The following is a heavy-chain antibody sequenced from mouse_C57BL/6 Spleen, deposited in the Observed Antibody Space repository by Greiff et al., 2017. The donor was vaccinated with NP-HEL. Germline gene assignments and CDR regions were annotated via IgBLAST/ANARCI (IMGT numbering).Heavy chain of an antibody. CDR2: ISDGGSYT. CDR1: GFTFSSYA. V-gene: IGHV5-4*01. CDR3: ARDRARYFDV. J-gene: IGHJ1*03. Sequence: VQLKESGGGLVKPGGSLKLSCAASGFTFSSYAMSWVRQTPEKRLEWVATISDGGSYTYYPDNVKGRFTISRDNAKNNLYLQMSHLKSEDTAMYYCARDRARYFDVWGTGTTVTVSS.